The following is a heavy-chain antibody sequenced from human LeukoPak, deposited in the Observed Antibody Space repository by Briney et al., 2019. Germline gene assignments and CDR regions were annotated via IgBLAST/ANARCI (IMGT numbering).Heavy chain of an antibody. V-gene: IGHV4-61*02. Sequence: PSETLSLTCTVSGGSISSGSYYWSWIRQPAGKGLEWIGRIYTSGSTNYNPSLKSRVTISVDTSKNQFSLKLSSVTAADTAVYYCAEGYGDYWFDPWGQGTLVTVSS. CDR1: GGSISSGSYY. J-gene: IGHJ5*02. D-gene: IGHD4-17*01. CDR3: AEGYGDYWFDP. CDR2: IYTSGST.